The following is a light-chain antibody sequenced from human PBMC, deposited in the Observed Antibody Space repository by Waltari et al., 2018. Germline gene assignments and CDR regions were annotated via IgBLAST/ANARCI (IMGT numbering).Light chain of an antibody. V-gene: IGLV2-23*02. CDR2: EVT. CDR1: SGDIGRYDL. CDR3: CSYAYTSTWV. J-gene: IGLJ3*02. Sequence: QSGLTQPASVSGSPGQSITISCPGSSGDIGRYDLVSWYQHHPGKAPKPIIYEVTKRPSGVSDRFSGSKSGNTASLTISGLQAEDEADYYCCSYAYTSTWVFGGGTRLTVL.